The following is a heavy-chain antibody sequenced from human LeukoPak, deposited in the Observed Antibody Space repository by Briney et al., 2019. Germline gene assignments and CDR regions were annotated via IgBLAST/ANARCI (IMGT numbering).Heavy chain of an antibody. D-gene: IGHD2-8*01. CDR2: INPHSGGT. J-gene: IGHJ4*02. Sequence: GASVKVSCKASGYTFTSYYMHWVRQAPGQGLEWMGWINPHSGGTDYAQKFQGRVTMTRDTSISTAYMDLSRLRSDDTAVYYCASGGTNGVRCFDYWGQGTLVTVSS. V-gene: IGHV1-2*02. CDR3: ASGGTNGVRCFDY. CDR1: GYTFTSYY.